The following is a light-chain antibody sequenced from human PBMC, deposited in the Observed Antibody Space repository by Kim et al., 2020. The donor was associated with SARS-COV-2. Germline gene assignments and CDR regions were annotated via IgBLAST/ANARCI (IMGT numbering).Light chain of an antibody. Sequence: SVGDRVTITCRASQSISTCLAWYQQRPGKAPKLLIYKSSSLESGVPSRFSGSGSGTEFTLTINSLQPDDFATYYCQQYNSYSPYTFGQGTKVDIK. J-gene: IGKJ2*01. CDR2: KSS. CDR1: QSISTC. CDR3: QQYNSYSPYT. V-gene: IGKV1-5*03.